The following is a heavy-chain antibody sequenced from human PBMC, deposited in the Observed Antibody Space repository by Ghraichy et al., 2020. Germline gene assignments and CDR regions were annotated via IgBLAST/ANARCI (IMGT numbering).Heavy chain of an antibody. J-gene: IGHJ5*02. Sequence: SETLSLTCVVSGGSITSSENYWAWIRQPPGKGMEYIGTLYYSGNAYYNPSHKSRVTISVDTSKNHFFLRLNSVTATDTAVYYCARRSGGIGTSLSILKYSWFDPWGQGTLVTVTS. CDR3: ARRSGGIGTSLSILKYSWFDP. D-gene: IGHD6-13*01. CDR1: GGSITSSENY. CDR2: LYYSGNA. V-gene: IGHV4-39*02.